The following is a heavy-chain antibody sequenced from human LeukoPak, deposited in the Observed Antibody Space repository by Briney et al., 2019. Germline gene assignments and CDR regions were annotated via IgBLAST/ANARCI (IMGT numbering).Heavy chain of an antibody. V-gene: IGHV3-74*01. CDR3: ARNQAGVFDI. Sequence: GSLRLSCAVSGFTFNIYWLHWVRQAPGKGLVWVSRIDSNGSGTSYADSVKGRFTISRDNAKNTLYLQMNSLRAEDTAVYYCARNQAGVFDIWGQGTMVTVSS. CDR2: IDSNGSGT. J-gene: IGHJ3*02. CDR1: GFTFNIYW. D-gene: IGHD3-10*01.